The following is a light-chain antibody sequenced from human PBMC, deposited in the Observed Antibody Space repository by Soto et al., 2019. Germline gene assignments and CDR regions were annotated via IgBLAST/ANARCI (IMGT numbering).Light chain of an antibody. Sequence: ERLLTQSPATLSVSPGERATLSCRASQSVSSNLAWYQQKPGQAPRLLIYGASTRATGIPARFSGSGSGTEFTLTISSLQSEDFATYYCQQSYSTPITFGQGTRLEIK. CDR2: GAS. CDR1: QSVSSN. J-gene: IGKJ5*01. V-gene: IGKV3-15*01. CDR3: QQSYSTPIT.